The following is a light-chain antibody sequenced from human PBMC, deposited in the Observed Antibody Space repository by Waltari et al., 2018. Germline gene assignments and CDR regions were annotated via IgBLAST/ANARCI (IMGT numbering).Light chain of an antibody. CDR2: WAS. CDR3: QQYYSTPFT. V-gene: IGKV4-1*01. J-gene: IGKJ3*01. Sequence: DIVMTQSPDSLGVSLGERATINCKSSQSVLHSSNNENSLTWYQQKPGQPPKLLIYWASTRESGVPDRFSGSGSGTDFTLTINSLQTEDVAVDYCQQYYSTPFTFGPGTKVDIK. CDR1: QSVLHSSNNENS.